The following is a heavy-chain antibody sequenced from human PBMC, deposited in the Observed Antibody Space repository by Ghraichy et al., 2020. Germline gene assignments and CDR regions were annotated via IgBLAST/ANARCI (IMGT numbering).Heavy chain of an antibody. CDR1: GFTFSSYG. V-gene: IGHV3-30*03. J-gene: IGHJ4*02. CDR2: ISYDGSNK. CDR3: ARGGLWFGELSPGLDY. D-gene: IGHD3-10*01. Sequence: GESLNISFAASGFTFSSYGMHWVRQAPGKGLEWLAVISYDGSNKYYADSVKGRFTISRDNSKNTLYLQMNSLRAEDTAVYYCARGGLWFGELSPGLDYWGQGTLVTVSS.